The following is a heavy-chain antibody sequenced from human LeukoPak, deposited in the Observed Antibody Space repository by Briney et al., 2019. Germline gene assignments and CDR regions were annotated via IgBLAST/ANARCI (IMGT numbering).Heavy chain of an antibody. CDR3: AKDDDWGRYKH. CDR2: ISPSGGIT. J-gene: IGHJ1*01. D-gene: IGHD3-16*01. Sequence: GGSLRLSCAASGFTFSSHGMNWVRQASGKGLEWVSGISPSGGITYYTDSVKGRFTISRDSSKNTQSLQMNSLRAEDTAVYYCAKDDDWGRYKHWGQGTLVTVSS. V-gene: IGHV3-23*01. CDR1: GFTFSSHG.